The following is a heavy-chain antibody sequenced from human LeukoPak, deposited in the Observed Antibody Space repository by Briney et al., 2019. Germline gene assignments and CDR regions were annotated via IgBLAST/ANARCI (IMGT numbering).Heavy chain of an antibody. V-gene: IGHV3-30*03. CDR1: GFTFSSYS. CDR3: AREIGSYSSSSPVYY. CDR2: ISYDGSNK. J-gene: IGHJ4*02. D-gene: IGHD6-6*01. Sequence: GGSLRLSCAASGFTFSSYSMNWVRQAPGKGLEWVAVISYDGSNKYYADSVKGRFTISRDNSKNTLYLQMNSLRAEDTAVYYCAREIGSYSSSSPVYYWGQGTLVTVSS.